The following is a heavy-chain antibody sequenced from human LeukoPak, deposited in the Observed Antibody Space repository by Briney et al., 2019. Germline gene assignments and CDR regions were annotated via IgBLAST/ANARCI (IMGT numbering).Heavy chain of an antibody. CDR1: RDLFYNLW. CDR2: IYVGDSDT. D-gene: IGHD6-13*01. J-gene: IGHJ4*02. Sequence: GESLKISCRGDRDLFYNLWIAWVRQMPGKGLEWMGSIYVGDSDTRYSPSFQGQVTISADKSISTAYLQWSSLKASDTAMYYCARGSRSWYYFDYWGQGTLVTVSS. CDR3: ARGSRSWYYFDY. V-gene: IGHV5-51*01.